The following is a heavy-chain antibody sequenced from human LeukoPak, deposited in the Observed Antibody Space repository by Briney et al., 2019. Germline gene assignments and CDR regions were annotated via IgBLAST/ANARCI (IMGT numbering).Heavy chain of an antibody. V-gene: IGHV3-74*01. CDR3: VSFYETY. Sequence: GGSLRLSCAASGNYWMHWVRQAPGKGLVWVSHINSDGSWTGYADSVKGRSTISKDNAKNTVYLQMDNLRAKDTAVYYCVSFYETYWGRGTLVTVSS. J-gene: IGHJ4*02. CDR1: GNYW. D-gene: IGHD2-2*01. CDR2: INSDGSWT.